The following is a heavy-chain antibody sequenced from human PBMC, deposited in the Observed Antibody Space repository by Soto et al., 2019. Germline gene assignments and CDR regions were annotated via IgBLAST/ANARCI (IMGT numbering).Heavy chain of an antibody. CDR1: GGSISSGGYY. CDR2: IYYSGST. D-gene: IGHD5-18*01. CDR3: AREDRPGGIKDTAMPSDAFDI. Sequence: QVPLQESGPGLVKPSQTLSLTCTVSGGSISSGGYYWSWIRQHPGKGLEWIGYIYYSGSTYYNPSLKSRVTISVDTSKNQFSLKLSSVTAADTAVYYCAREDRPGGIKDTAMPSDAFDIWGQGTMVTVSS. J-gene: IGHJ3*02. V-gene: IGHV4-31*03.